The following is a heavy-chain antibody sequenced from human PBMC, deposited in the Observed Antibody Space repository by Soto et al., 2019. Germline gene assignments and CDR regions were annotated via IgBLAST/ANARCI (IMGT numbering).Heavy chain of an antibody. D-gene: IGHD4-17*01. Sequence: QITLKKSGPPLLRPAQTLTLTCAFSGFSLTTTSMGVAWIRQPPGKALVWLALTYWDDDQRYSPSLKDRLTISKDTSRSRVVLTISNMNPEDTGTYFCAHAGDYDLLSFDHWGPGTLVTVSS. CDR1: GFSLTTTSMG. CDR3: AHAGDYDLLSFDH. J-gene: IGHJ4*02. CDR2: TYWDDDQ. V-gene: IGHV2-5*02.